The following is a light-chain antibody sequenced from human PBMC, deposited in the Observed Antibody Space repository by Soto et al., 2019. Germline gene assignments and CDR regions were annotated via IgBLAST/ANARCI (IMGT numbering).Light chain of an antibody. Sequence: EIVLTQSPGTLSLSLGERATVSCRASQSVGSNYLAWYQRKPGQAPRLLIYGASSRATGIPDRYSASGSGTDFTLTSSRLEPEDFSVYYCQQYATTPFTFGPGTKVDI. CDR2: GAS. J-gene: IGKJ3*01. CDR3: QQYATTPFT. CDR1: QSVGSNY. V-gene: IGKV3-20*01.